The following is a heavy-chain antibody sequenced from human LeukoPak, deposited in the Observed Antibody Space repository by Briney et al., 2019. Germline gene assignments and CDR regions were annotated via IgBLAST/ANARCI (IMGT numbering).Heavy chain of an antibody. CDR1: GFTFSSYA. CDR3: AKVSAYYYDSSGYLQYFQH. D-gene: IGHD3-22*01. CDR2: ISGIGGST. V-gene: IGHV3-23*01. Sequence: GGSLRLSCAASGFTFSSYAMGWVRQAPGKGLEWVAAISGIGGSTYYADSVKGRVTISRDNSKNTLYLEMNSLRAEDTAVYYCAKVSAYYYDSSGYLQYFQHWGQGPLVTVSS. J-gene: IGHJ1*01.